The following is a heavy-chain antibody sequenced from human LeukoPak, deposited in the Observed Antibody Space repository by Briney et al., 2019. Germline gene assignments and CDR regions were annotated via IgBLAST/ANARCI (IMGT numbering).Heavy chain of an antibody. J-gene: IGHJ4*02. CDR1: GYTFTGYY. V-gene: IGHV1-2*02. Sequence: ASVKVSCKASGYTFTGYYMHWVRQAPGQGLEWMGWVNPNSGGTNYEQKFQGRVTMTRATSISTVYMELSSLRSDDTAVYYCARDLPAAPGVSDYWGQGTLVTVSS. CDR3: ARDLPAAPGVSDY. CDR2: VNPNSGGT. D-gene: IGHD2-2*01.